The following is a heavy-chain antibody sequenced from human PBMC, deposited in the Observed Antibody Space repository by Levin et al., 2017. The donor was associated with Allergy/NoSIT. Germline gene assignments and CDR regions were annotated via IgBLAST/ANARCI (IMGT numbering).Heavy chain of an antibody. V-gene: IGHV3-9*01. CDR1: GFTFDDYA. CDR2: ISWNSGSI. J-gene: IGHJ4*02. CDR3: AKDIKVYSSSWYGVDY. D-gene: IGHD6-13*01. Sequence: GGSLRLSCAASGFTFDDYAMHWVRQAPGKGLEWVSGISWNSGSIGYADSVKGRFTISRDNAKNSLYLQMNSLRAEDTALYYCAKDIKVYSSSWYGVDYWGQGTLVTVSS.